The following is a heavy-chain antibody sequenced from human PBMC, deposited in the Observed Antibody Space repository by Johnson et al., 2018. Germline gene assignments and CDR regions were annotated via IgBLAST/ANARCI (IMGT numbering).Heavy chain of an antibody. CDR2: ISGSGSGT. J-gene: IGHJ3*01. D-gene: IGHD1-26*01. CDR1: GFSFSTYA. V-gene: IGHV3-23*04. Sequence: VQLVETGGGLVQXGGSXIFXCAASGFSFSTYAMNWVRQAPGKGLEWVSGISGSGSGTYYADSVKGRFTISRDNSKNTVYLQMNSLRAEDTAVYYCARDYYEDAFDLWGQGTMVTVSS. CDR3: ARDYYEDAFDL.